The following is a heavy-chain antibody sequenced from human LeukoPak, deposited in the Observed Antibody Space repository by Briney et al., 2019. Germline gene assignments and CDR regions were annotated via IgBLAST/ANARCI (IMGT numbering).Heavy chain of an antibody. J-gene: IGHJ2*01. V-gene: IGHV3-7*03. D-gene: IGHD6-13*01. Sequence: GGSLRLSCAASGFTFSTYWMTWVRQAPGKGLEWVANIKQDGSEKYYVDSVKGRFTISRDNAKNSLYLQMNSLRAEDTAVYYCAREGHSRSWYLWYFDLWGRGTLVTVSS. CDR2: IKQDGSEK. CDR1: GFTFSTYW. CDR3: AREGHSRSWYLWYFDL.